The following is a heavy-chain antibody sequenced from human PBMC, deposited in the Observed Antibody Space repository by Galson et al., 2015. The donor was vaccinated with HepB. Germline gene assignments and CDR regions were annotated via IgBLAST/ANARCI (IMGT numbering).Heavy chain of an antibody. J-gene: IGHJ6*02. D-gene: IGHD6-13*01. CDR2: INTNTGNP. V-gene: IGHV7-4-1*02. CDR1: GGTFSSYA. Sequence: SVKVSCKASGGTFSSYAISWVRQAPGQGLEWMGGINTNTGNPTYAQGFTGRFVFSLDTSVSTAYLQISSLKAEDTAVYYCARELVYSSSWFIYYYYYGMDVWGQGTTVTVSS. CDR3: ARELVYSSSWFIYYYYYGMDV.